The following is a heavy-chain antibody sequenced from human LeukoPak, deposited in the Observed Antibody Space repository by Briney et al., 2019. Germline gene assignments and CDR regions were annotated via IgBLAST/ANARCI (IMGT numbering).Heavy chain of an antibody. CDR1: GYTFTSYY. V-gene: IGHV1-46*01. CDR3: ARNRGDIVVVPAAMANWFDP. Sequence: ASVKVSCKAFGYTFTSYYMHWVRQAPGQGLEWMGIINPSGGSTSYAQKFQGRVTMTRDTSTSTVYMELSSLRSEDTAVYYCARNRGDIVVVPAAMANWFDPWGQGTLVTVSS. CDR2: INPSGGST. D-gene: IGHD2-2*01. J-gene: IGHJ5*02.